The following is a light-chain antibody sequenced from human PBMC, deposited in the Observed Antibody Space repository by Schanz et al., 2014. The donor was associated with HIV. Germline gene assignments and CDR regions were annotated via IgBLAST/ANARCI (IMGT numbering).Light chain of an antibody. J-gene: IGLJ2*01. CDR1: SSNIGAGYD. V-gene: IGLV1-40*01. CDR2: DDN. CDR3: LSYDNTLSGSRI. Sequence: QSVLTQPPSLSGAPGQRVILSCNGTSSNIGAGYDVHWYQQFPGTAPKLLIFDDNSRPSGVPGRFSGSKSDTSASLAITGLQADDEADYYCLSYDNTLSGSRIFGGGTKLTVL.